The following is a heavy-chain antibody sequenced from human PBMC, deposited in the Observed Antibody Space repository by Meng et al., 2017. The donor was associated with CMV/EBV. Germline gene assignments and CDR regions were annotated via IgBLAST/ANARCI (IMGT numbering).Heavy chain of an antibody. J-gene: IGHJ6*02. CDR1: GFTFSSYA. CDR2: ISYGGSNK. V-gene: IGHV3-30-3*01. D-gene: IGHD6-13*01. CDR3: ARVLYSSSWYFVDYYYYYGMDV. Sequence: GESLKISCAASGFTFSSYAMHWVRQAPGKGLEWVAVISYGGSNKYYADSVKGRFTISRDNSKNTLYLQMNSLRAEDTAVYYCARVLYSSSWYFVDYYYYYGMDVWGQGTTVTVSS.